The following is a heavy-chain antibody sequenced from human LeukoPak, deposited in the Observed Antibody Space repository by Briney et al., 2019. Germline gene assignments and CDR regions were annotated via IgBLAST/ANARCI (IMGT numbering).Heavy chain of an antibody. J-gene: IGHJ4*02. V-gene: IGHV3-74*01. CDR3: ARRGGLYDILTGYSRYYFDY. Sequence: GGSLRLSCAASGFTFSSYWMHWVRQAPGKGLVWVSRINSDGSSTSYADSVKGRFTISRDNAKNTLYLQMNSLRAEDTAVYYCARRGGLYDILTGYSRYYFDYWGQGTLVTVSS. CDR2: INSDGSST. CDR1: GFTFSSYW. D-gene: IGHD3-9*01.